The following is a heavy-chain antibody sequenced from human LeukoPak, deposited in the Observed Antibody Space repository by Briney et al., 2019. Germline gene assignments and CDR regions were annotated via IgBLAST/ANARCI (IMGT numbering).Heavy chain of an antibody. V-gene: IGHV3-49*03. CDR1: GFTFGDYA. Sequence: QAGGSLRLSCTASGFTFGDYAMSWFRQAPGKGLEWVGFIRSKAYGGTTEYAASVEGRFTISRDDSKSIAYLQMNSLKTEDTAVYYCTREEDIVVVVAATFDYWGQGTLVTVSS. CDR2: IRSKAYGGTT. D-gene: IGHD2-15*01. CDR3: TREEDIVVVVAATFDY. J-gene: IGHJ4*02.